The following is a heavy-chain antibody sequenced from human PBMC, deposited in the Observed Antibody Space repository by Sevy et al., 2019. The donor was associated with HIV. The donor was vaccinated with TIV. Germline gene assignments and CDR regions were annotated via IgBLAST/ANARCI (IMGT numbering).Heavy chain of an antibody. CDR2: FSFGCGKI. V-gene: IGHV3-23*01. Sequence: GGSLRLSCVASGFTFSKYSMSWIRQTPGKGLEWVSTFSFGCGKIHYADSVKGRFTMSRDDSRNTFYLQMNSLRAEDSAIYYCAREGCTKPHDYWGQGTVVTVSS. D-gene: IGHD2-8*01. J-gene: IGHJ4*02. CDR1: GFTFSKYS. CDR3: AREGCTKPHDY.